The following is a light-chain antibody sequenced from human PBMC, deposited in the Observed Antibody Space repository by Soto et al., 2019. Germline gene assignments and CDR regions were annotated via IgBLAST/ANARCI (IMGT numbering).Light chain of an antibody. V-gene: IGKV3-20*01. CDR1: QNIYSN. J-gene: IGKJ1*01. CDR2: DAS. Sequence: EIVMRQSPATLSVSPGERATLSCRASQNIYSNVAWYQQRPGQAPRLLIYDASSRATGIPDRFSGGGSGTDFTLTINRLEPEDFAMYYCQQYGSSPRTFGQGTKVDI. CDR3: QQYGSSPRT.